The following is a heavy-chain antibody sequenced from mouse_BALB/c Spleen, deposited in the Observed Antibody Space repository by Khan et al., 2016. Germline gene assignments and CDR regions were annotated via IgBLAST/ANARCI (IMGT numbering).Heavy chain of an antibody. J-gene: IGHJ3*01. CDR2: INTETGEP. CDR3: ARSRYDAGAY. D-gene: IGHD2-14*01. Sequence: QIQLVQSGPELKKPGETVKISCKASGYTFTDYSMHWVKQAPGKGLKWMGWINTETGEPTYADDFKGRFAFSLETSASTAYLQINNLKNEDTATYVCARSRYDAGAYWGQGTLVTVSA. CDR1: GYTFTDYS. V-gene: IGHV9-2-1*01.